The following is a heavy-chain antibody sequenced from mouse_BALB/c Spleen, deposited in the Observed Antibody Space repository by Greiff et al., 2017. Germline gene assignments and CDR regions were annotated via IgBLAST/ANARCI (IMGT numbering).Heavy chain of an antibody. J-gene: IGHJ2*01. D-gene: IGHD4-1*02. CDR3: ARSRQLGFDY. Sequence: QVQLQQPGAELVRPGASVKLSCKASGYTFTSYWMNWVKQRPGQGLEWIGMIDPSDSETHYNQIFKDKATLTVDKSSSTAYMQLSSLTSEDSAVYYCARSRQLGFDYWGQGTTLTVSS. CDR1: GYTFTSYW. V-gene: IGHV1-61*01. CDR2: IDPSDSET.